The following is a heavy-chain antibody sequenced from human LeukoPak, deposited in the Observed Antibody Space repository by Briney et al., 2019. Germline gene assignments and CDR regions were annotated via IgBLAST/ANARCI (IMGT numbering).Heavy chain of an antibody. CDR2: IKQDGSEK. Sequence: GGSLRLSCAASGFTFSSYWMSWVQQAPGKGLEWVANIKQDGSEKYYVDSVKGRFTISRDNAKNSLYLQMNSLRAEDTAVYYCARAPATNEWRCMDYWGQGTLVTVSS. CDR3: ARAPATNEWRCMDY. V-gene: IGHV3-7*01. D-gene: IGHD2-8*02. J-gene: IGHJ4*02. CDR1: GFTFSSYW.